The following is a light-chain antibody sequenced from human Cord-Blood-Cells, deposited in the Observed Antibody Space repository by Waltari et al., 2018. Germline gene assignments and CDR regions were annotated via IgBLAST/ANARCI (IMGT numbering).Light chain of an antibody. CDR3: QQYYSTPWT. J-gene: IGKJ1*01. CDR2: WAS. CDR1: QSVLYSSNNKNY. Sequence: DIVMTQYPDSLAVSLGERATINGKSSQSVLYSSNNKNYLAWYQQKPGQPPKLLIYWASTRESGVPDRLSGSGSGTDFTLTISSLQAEDVAVYYCQQYYSTPWTFGQGTKVEIK. V-gene: IGKV4-1*01.